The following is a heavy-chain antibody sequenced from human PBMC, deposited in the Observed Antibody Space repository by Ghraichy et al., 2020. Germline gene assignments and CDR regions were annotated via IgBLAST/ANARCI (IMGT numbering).Heavy chain of an antibody. V-gene: IGHV3-74*01. CDR3: APYSSGFHY. CDR2: INHDGSYT. CDR1: GFTLSSHW. Sequence: ESLNISCVGSGFTLSSHWMNWVRLTPGKGLEWLSRINHDGSYTAYGDSVRGRFTISRDNAKNTLYLQMRRLRAEDAAVYYCAPYSSGFHYWGQGTLVTVSS. D-gene: IGHD3-22*01. J-gene: IGHJ4*02.